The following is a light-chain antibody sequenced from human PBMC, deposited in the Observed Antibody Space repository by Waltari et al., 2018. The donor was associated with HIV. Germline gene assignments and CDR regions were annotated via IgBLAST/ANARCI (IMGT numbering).Light chain of an antibody. CDR2: SVS. V-gene: IGKV1-39*01. J-gene: IGKJ2*01. Sequence: DMQMTQSPSSISVSIGDRVTISCRASETINNFLNWYRQRPGKAPELLLHSVSNLQSGVPSRFTGSGSGTNFSLTITTVQSEDSAIYFCQQSYATLPYTFGQGTNLEI. CDR1: ETINNF. CDR3: QQSYATLPYT.